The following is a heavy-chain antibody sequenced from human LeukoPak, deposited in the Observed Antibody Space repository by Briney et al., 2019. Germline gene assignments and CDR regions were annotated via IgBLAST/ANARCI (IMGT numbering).Heavy chain of an antibody. CDR2: INGGGDIV. CDR1: GFSFRAYD. J-gene: IGHJ3*02. V-gene: IGHV3-23*01. CDR3: AMRDRGYGLDI. D-gene: IGHD3-10*01. Sequence: GGSLRLSCAASGFSFRAYDLIWVRQAPGQGLDWVSIINGGGDIVMYEDSVKGRFTISRDNSKNTFYLQMNSLRVEDTAVYYCAMRDRGYGLDIWGQGTMVTVSS.